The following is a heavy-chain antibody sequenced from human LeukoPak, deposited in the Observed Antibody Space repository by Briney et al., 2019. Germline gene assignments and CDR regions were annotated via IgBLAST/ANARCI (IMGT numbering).Heavy chain of an antibody. CDR2: INHSGST. V-gene: IGHV4-34*01. Sequence: SETLSLTCAAYGGSFSGYYWSWIRQPPGKGLEWIGEINHSGSTNYNPSLKSRVTISVDTSKNQFSLKLNSVTAADTAVYYCARAPADDYVWGSYRSCFDYWGQGTLVTVSS. CDR3: ARAPADDYVWGSYRSCFDY. D-gene: IGHD3-16*02. CDR1: GGSFSGYY. J-gene: IGHJ4*02.